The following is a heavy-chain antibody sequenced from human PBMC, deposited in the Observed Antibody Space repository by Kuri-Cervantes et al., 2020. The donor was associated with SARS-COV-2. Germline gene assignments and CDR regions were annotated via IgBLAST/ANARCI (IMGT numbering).Heavy chain of an antibody. CDR2: MNPNSGNT. V-gene: IGHV1-8*03. Sequence: ASVKVSCKASGYAFTSYDINWVRQATGQGLEWMGWMNPNSGNTGYAQKFQGRVTITRNTSISTAYMELSSLRSEDTAVYYCATGTTLISRDYAFDIWGQGTMVTVSS. J-gene: IGHJ3*02. D-gene: IGHD1-7*01. CDR1: GYAFTSYD. CDR3: ATGTTLISRDYAFDI.